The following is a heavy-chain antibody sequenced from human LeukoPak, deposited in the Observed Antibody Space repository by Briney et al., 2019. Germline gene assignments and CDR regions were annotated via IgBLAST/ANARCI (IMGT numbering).Heavy chain of an antibody. CDR3: ARHYYDSSGYYWGYYFDN. D-gene: IGHD3-22*01. CDR2: VRYSGTT. Sequence: PSETLSLTCTVSGGSMTSISDYWGWIRQPPGKGLEWIGSVRYSGTTYYNPSLKGRVTMSAHTSKNQFSLRLSSVTAADTAVYYCARHYYDSSGYYWGYYFDNWGQGTLVAVSS. V-gene: IGHV4-39*01. CDR1: GGSMTSISDY. J-gene: IGHJ4*02.